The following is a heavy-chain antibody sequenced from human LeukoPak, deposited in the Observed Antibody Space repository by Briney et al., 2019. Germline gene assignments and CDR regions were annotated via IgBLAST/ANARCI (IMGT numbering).Heavy chain of an antibody. CDR2: IYSGGST. D-gene: IGHD3-22*01. CDR1: GFTVSSNY. CDR3: ARDGFSSGYPYDAFDI. J-gene: IGHJ3*02. Sequence: GGSLRLSCAASGFTVSSNYMSWVRQAPGKGLEWVSVIYSGGSTYYADSVKGRFTISRDNSKNTLYLQMNSQRAEDTAVYYCARDGFSSGYPYDAFDIWGQGTMVTVSS. V-gene: IGHV3-53*01.